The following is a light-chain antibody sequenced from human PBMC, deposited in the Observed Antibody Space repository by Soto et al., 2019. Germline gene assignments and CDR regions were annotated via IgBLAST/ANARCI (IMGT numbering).Light chain of an antibody. V-gene: IGKV3-15*01. J-gene: IGKJ1*01. CDR2: GAS. CDR1: QSINTN. Sequence: IVMTQSPATLSVSPGERATLSCRASQSINTNLAWFQQKPGRAPRLLIFGASTRATDIPARFSGSGSGTEFTLTISTLQSEDFAVYYCQQYHNWWTFGQGTKVDI. CDR3: QQYHNWWT.